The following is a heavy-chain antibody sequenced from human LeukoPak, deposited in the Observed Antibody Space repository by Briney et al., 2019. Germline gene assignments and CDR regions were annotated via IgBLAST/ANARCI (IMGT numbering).Heavy chain of an antibody. Sequence: GGSLRLSCSASGFTFSSYAMHWVRQAPGKGLEYVSGINDNGGRTHYGDSLKGRFTTSRDNSKNTLYLQMSTLRAEDTAVYYCVKDLSGRYTFDYWGQGTLVTVSS. CDR2: INDNGGRT. CDR3: VKDLSGRYTFDY. V-gene: IGHV3-64D*09. CDR1: GFTFSSYA. D-gene: IGHD1-26*01. J-gene: IGHJ4*02.